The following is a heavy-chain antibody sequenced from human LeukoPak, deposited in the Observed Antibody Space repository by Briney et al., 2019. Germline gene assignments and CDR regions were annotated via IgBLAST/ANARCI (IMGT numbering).Heavy chain of an antibody. V-gene: IGHV7-4-1*02. Sequence: ASVKVSCKASGYTFTSYAMNWVRQAPGQGLEWMGWINTNTGNPTYAQGFTGRFVFSLDTSVSTAYLQISSLKAEDTAVYYCARDLVEGYSSSWYRTYNWFDPWGQGTLVTVSS. CDR1: GYTFTSYA. D-gene: IGHD6-13*01. CDR3: ARDLVEGYSSSWYRTYNWFDP. J-gene: IGHJ5*02. CDR2: INTNTGNP.